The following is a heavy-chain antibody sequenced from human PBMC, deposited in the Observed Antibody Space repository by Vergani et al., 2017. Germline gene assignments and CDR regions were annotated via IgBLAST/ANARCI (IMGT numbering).Heavy chain of an antibody. Sequence: EVQLLESGGGLVQPGGSLRLSCAASGFTFSSYDMHWVRQATGKGLEWVSAIGTAGDPYYPGSVKGRFTISRENAKNSLYLQMNSLRAGDTAVYYCARDRGGYSSSWLPGAFDIWGQGTMVTVSS. CDR2: IGTAGDP. V-gene: IGHV3-13*05. D-gene: IGHD6-13*01. J-gene: IGHJ3*02. CDR1: GFTFSSYD. CDR3: ARDRGGYSSSWLPGAFDI.